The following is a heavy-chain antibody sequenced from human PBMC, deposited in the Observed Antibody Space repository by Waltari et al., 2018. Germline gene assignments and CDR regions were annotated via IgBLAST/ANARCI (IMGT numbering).Heavy chain of an antibody. CDR2: INPNSGGR. V-gene: IGHV1-2*02. CDR3: ARVYYYDSSGYRPGYDY. Sequence: QVQLVQSGAEVKKPGASVKVSCKASGYTFTGYYMHWVRQAPGQGLEWMGWINPNSGGRNYAQKFQGRVTMTRDTSISTAYMELSRLRSDDTAVYYCARVYYYDSSGYRPGYDYWGQGTLVTVSS. J-gene: IGHJ4*02. D-gene: IGHD3-22*01. CDR1: GYTFTGYY.